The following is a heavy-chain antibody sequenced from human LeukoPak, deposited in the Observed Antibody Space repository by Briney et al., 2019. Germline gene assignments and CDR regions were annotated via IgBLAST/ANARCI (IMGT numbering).Heavy chain of an antibody. D-gene: IGHD3-16*01. CDR2: ISSSGSTI. V-gene: IGHV3-11*01. CDR3: AREVDGLGEEDY. CDR1: GFTFSDYY. Sequence: GGSLRLSCAASGFTFSDYYMSWIREAPGKGLERVSYISSSGSTIYYADSVKGRFTISRDNAKDSLYLQMNSLRAEDTAVYYCAREVDGLGEEDYWGQGTLVTVSS. J-gene: IGHJ4*02.